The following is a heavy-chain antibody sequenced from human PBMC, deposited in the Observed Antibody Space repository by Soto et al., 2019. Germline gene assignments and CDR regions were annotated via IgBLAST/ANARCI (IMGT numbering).Heavy chain of an antibody. CDR2: ISSSGSTI. V-gene: IGHV3-11*01. CDR3: ARDLRDIVVVPAAIRLGFDP. D-gene: IGHD2-2*02. CDR1: GFTFSDYY. J-gene: IGHJ5*02. Sequence: QVQLVESGGGLVKPGGSLRLSCAASGFTFSDYYMSWIRQAPGKGLEWVSYISSSGSTIYYADSVKGRFTISRDNAKNSLYLQMSSLRAEDTVVYYCARDLRDIVVVPAAIRLGFDPWGQGTLVTVSS.